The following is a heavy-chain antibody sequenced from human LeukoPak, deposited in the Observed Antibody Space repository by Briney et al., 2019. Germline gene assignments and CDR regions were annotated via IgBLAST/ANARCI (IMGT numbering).Heavy chain of an antibody. CDR1: GYTFTSYY. D-gene: IGHD2-2*01. J-gene: IGHJ6*02. CDR3: ARDTGYCSSTSCSNYYYYGMDV. Sequence: ASVKVSCKASGYTFTSYYMHWVRQAPGQGLEWMGGIIPIFGTANYAQKFQGRVTITADESTSTAYMELSSLRSEDVAVYYCARDTGYCSSTSCSNYYYYGMDVWGQGTTVTVSS. CDR2: IIPIFGTA. V-gene: IGHV1-69*13.